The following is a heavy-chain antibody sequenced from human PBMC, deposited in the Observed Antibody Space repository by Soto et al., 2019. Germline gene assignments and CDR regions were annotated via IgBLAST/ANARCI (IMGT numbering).Heavy chain of an antibody. D-gene: IGHD3-9*01. CDR1: GYTFTSYG. Sequence: ASVKVSCKASGYTFTSYGISWVRQAPGQGLEWMGWISAYNGNTNYAQKLQGRVTMTTDTSTSTAYMELRSLRSDDTAVYYCARDLYDILAGPLDAFDIWGQGTMVTVSS. CDR2: ISAYNGNT. CDR3: ARDLYDILAGPLDAFDI. J-gene: IGHJ3*02. V-gene: IGHV1-18*01.